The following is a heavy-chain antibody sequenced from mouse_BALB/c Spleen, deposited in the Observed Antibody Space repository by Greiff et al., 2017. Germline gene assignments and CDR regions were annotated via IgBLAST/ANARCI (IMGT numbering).Heavy chain of an antibody. V-gene: IGHV5-17*02. CDR1: GFTFSSFG. Sequence: EVQLVESGGGLVQPGGSRKLSCAASGFTFSSFGMHWVRQAPEKGLEWVAYISSGSSTIYYADTVKGRFTISRDNPKNTLFLQMTSLRSEDTAMYYCAREGYYYGSPFAYWGQGTLVTVSA. CDR2: ISSGSSTI. D-gene: IGHD1-1*01. J-gene: IGHJ3*01. CDR3: AREGYYYGSPFAY.